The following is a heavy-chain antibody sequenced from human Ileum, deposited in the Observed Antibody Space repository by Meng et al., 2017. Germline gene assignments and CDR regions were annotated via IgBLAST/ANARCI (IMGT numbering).Heavy chain of an antibody. D-gene: IGHD4-17*01. J-gene: IGHJ4*02. CDR2: IYYGGST. V-gene: IGHV4-39*01. CDR1: SGSFTNNNYY. CDR3: ARRAHYGDPPR. Sequence: HLQLQESGSGLVKPSETLSLTCSVSSGSFTNNNYYWVWIRRPPGKGLEWIGSIYYGGSTYYNPSLKSRVTISVDTSTNQFSLKLISVTAADTAVYYCARRAHYGDPPRWGQGTLVTVSS.